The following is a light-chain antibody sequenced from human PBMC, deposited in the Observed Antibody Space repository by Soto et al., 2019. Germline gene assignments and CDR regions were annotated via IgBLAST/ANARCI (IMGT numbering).Light chain of an antibody. Sequence: EIVLTQSPGTLSLSPGERATLSCRASQSVSSSYLAWYQQKPGQAPRLLIYGASSRATGIPERFSGSGSGTDFTLTISRLELEDFAVYYCHQYDSSPLTFGGGTKVEIK. CDR2: GAS. V-gene: IGKV3-20*01. CDR3: HQYDSSPLT. J-gene: IGKJ4*01. CDR1: QSVSSSY.